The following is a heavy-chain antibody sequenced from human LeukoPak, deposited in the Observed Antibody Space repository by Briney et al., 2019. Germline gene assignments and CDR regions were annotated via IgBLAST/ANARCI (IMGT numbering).Heavy chain of an antibody. CDR3: ARDPDTAMFPGKRESDY. CDR1: GGTFSSYA. J-gene: IGHJ4*02. V-gene: IGHV1-69*13. CDR2: IIPIFGTA. Sequence: SVKVSCKASGGTFSSYAISWVRQAPGQGLEWMGGIIPIFGTANYAQKFQGRVTITADESTSTAYMELSSLRSEDTAVYYCARDPDTAMFPGKRESDYWGQGTLVTVSS. D-gene: IGHD5-18*01.